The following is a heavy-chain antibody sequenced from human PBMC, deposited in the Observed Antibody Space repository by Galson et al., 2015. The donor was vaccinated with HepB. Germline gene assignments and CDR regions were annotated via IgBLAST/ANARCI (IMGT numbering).Heavy chain of an antibody. D-gene: IGHD1-14*01. Sequence: QSGAEVKKPGESLRISCKGSGYSFTSYWISWVRQMPGKGLEWMGRIDPSDSYPNYGPSFQGHVTISADKSISTAYLQWSSLKASDTAMYYCARQGNHDWYFDLWGRGTLVTVSS. J-gene: IGHJ2*01. CDR2: IDPSDSYP. V-gene: IGHV5-10-1*01. CDR3: ARQGNHDWYFDL. CDR1: GYSFTSYW.